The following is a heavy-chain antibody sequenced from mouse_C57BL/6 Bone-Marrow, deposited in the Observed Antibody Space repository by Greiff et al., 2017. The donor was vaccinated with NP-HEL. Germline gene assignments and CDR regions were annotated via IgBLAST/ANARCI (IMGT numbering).Heavy chain of an antibody. J-gene: IGHJ4*01. CDR2: IDPENGDT. Sequence: EVQGVESGAELVRPGASVKLSCTASGFNIKDDYMHWVKQRPEQGLEWIGWIDPENGDTEYASKFQGKATITADTSSNTAYLQLSSLTSEDTAVYYCTTVVATKNYAMDYWGQGTSVTVSS. D-gene: IGHD1-1*01. V-gene: IGHV14-4*01. CDR1: GFNIKDDY. CDR3: TTVVATKNYAMDY.